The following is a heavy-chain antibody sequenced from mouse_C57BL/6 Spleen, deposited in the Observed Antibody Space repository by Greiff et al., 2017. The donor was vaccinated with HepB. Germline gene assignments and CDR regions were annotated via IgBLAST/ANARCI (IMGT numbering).Heavy chain of an antibody. CDR1: GFTFSSYA. J-gene: IGHJ2*01. D-gene: IGHD2-4*01. Sequence: EVQRVESGGGLVKPGGSLKLSCAASGFTFSSYAMSWVRQTPEKRLEWVATISDGGSYTYYPDNVKGRFTISRDNAKNNLYLQMSHLKSEDTAMYYCAREDYDYIRYYLDYWGQGTTLTVSS. CDR3: AREDYDYIRYYLDY. V-gene: IGHV5-4*01. CDR2: ISDGGSYT.